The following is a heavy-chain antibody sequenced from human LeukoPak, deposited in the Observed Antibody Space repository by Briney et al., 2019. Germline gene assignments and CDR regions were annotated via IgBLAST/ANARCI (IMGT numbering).Heavy chain of an antibody. CDR1: GFTFDDYA. Sequence: GGSLRLSCAASGFTFDDYAMHWVRQAPGKGLEWVSLISWDGGSSYYADSVKGRFTISRDNAKNSLYLQINSLRAEDTALYYCARDSGITLLRGVIDYWGQGTLVTVSS. CDR2: ISWDGGSS. J-gene: IGHJ4*02. CDR3: ARDSGITLLRGVIDY. V-gene: IGHV3-43D*03. D-gene: IGHD3-10*01.